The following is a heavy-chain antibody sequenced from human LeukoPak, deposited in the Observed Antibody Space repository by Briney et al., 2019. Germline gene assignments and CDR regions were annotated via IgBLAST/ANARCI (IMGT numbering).Heavy chain of an antibody. V-gene: IGHV4-4*07. D-gene: IGHD2-21*01. J-gene: IGHJ4*02. CDR3: ARLIAEVGGGTKYFDT. Sequence: SETLSLTCTVSGGSVTTSYWSWIRQSAGEGLEWIGRVYISGDTKYNPSLKSRVIMSLDASKNQFSLSLRSVTAADTAVYYCARLIAEVGGGTKYFDTWGQGTLVTVSS. CDR2: VYISGDT. CDR1: GGSVTTSY.